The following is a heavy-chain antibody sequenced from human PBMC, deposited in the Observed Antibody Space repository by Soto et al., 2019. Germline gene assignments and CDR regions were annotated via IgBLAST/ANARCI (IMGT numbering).Heavy chain of an antibody. V-gene: IGHV3-66*01. CDR3: ARARVLGYCSGGSCFLI. Sequence: GGSLRLSCAASGFTVSSNYMSWVRQAPGKGLEWVSVIYSGGSTYYADSVKGRFTISRDNSKNTLYLQMNSLRAEDTAVYYCARARVLGYCSGGSCFLIWGQGTMVTVSS. CDR1: GFTVSSNY. CDR2: IYSGGST. J-gene: IGHJ3*02. D-gene: IGHD2-15*01.